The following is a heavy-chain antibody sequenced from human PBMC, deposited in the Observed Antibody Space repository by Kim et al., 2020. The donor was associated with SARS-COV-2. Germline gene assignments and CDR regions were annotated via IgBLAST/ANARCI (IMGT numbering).Heavy chain of an antibody. J-gene: IGHJ6*02. CDR2: SNHSGST. D-gene: IGHD2-2*01. V-gene: IGHV4-34*01. Sequence: SETLSLTCAVYGGSFSGYYCSWIRQPPGKGLEWIGESNHSGSTNYNPSIKSRVTISVDTSKNQFSLKLSSVYAADTAVYYCARVVPAANGMDVWGQGSTVTVSS. CDR3: ARVVPAANGMDV. CDR1: GGSFSGYY.